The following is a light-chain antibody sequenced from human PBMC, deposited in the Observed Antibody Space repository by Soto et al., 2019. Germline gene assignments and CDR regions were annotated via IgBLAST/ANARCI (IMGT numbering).Light chain of an antibody. V-gene: IGKV1D-12*01. Sequence: DIEMTQSPSSVSASVGDRATITCRASQGISSWLAWYQQKPGKAPELLLYGARNLESAGQSRFSGSGSGTDFSLTISSLQPEDGGTYYCQQANKFPPTFGQGTRLEI. CDR1: QGISSW. CDR2: GAR. CDR3: QQANKFPPT. J-gene: IGKJ5*01.